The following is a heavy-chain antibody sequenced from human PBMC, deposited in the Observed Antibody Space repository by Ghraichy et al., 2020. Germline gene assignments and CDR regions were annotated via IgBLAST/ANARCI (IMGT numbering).Heavy chain of an antibody. D-gene: IGHD3-3*01. J-gene: IGHJ5*02. Sequence: TLSLTCTVSGGSISSGGYYWSWIRQHPGKGLEWIGYIYYSGSTYYNPSLKSRVTISVDTSKNQFSLKLSSVTAADTAVYYCAILPPPYYDFWSGYYTGGWFDPWGQGTLVTVSS. CDR1: GGSISSGGYY. CDR2: IYYSGST. V-gene: IGHV4-31*03. CDR3: AILPPPYYDFWSGYYTGGWFDP.